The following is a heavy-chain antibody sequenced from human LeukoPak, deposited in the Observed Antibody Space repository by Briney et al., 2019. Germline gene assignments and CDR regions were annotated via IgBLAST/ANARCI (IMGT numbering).Heavy chain of an antibody. Sequence: GGSLRLSCAASGFTFSSYWMHWVRQAPGKGLVWVSRINSDGSSTTYADSVKRRFTISRDNAKNTLYVQMNSLRAEDTAVYHCAKDREAYCGGDCSGWGQGTLVTVSS. CDR2: INSDGSST. V-gene: IGHV3-74*01. J-gene: IGHJ4*02. CDR3: AKDREAYCGGDCSG. CDR1: GFTFSSYW. D-gene: IGHD2-21*02.